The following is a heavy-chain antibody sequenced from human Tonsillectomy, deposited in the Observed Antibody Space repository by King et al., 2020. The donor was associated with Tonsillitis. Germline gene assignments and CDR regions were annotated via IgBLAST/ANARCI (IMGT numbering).Heavy chain of an antibody. CDR1: GFIFDDYG. CDR2: ISWNGDST. CDR3: ARRGIMITFGDFYFDY. V-gene: IGHV3-20*04. Sequence: VQLVESGGGVVRPGGSLRLSCAASGFIFDDYGMSWVRQAPGRGLEWVSGISWNGDSTGYADSVKGRFTISRDNAKNSLYLQMNSLRAEDTALYYCARRGIMITFGDFYFDYWGQGTLVTVSS. D-gene: IGHD3-16*01. J-gene: IGHJ4*02.